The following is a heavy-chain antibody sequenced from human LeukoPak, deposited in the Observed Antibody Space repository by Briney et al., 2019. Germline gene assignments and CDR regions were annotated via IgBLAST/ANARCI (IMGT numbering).Heavy chain of an antibody. CDR1: GFTFTIHA. CDR2: ITTSDGNT. CDR3: AKDGGLWVSAHWGDS. V-gene: IGHV3-23*01. D-gene: IGHD7-27*01. J-gene: IGHJ4*02. Sequence: PGGSLRLSCAASGFTFTIHAMSWVRQAPGKGLEWVSTITTSDGNTYYADSVKGRFTVSRDNSKNTLFLQMNSLRAEDTAVYYCAKDGGLWVSAHWGDSWGRGTLVTVSS.